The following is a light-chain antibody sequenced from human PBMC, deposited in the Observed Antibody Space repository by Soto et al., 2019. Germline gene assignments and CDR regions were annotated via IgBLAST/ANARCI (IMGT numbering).Light chain of an antibody. V-gene: IGKV3-20*01. Sequence: ESVLTHAPGTLSLSPVQRATLSCRPSQSVSSSYLAWYQQKPGQAPRLLIYGASSRATGIPDRFSGSGSGTDFTLTISRLEPEDFAVYYCQQYGSSPWTFGQGTKVDIK. CDR2: GAS. CDR3: QQYGSSPWT. J-gene: IGKJ1*01. CDR1: QSVSSSY.